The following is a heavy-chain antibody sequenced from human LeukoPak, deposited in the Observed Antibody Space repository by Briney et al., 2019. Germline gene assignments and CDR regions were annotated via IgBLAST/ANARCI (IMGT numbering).Heavy chain of an antibody. V-gene: IGHV4-4*07. CDR3: ARGVEMATLYYYYYMDV. Sequence: SETLSLTCTVSGGSISSYYWSWIRQPAGKGLEWIGRIYTSGSTNYNPSLKSRVTMSVDTSENQFSLKLSSVTAADTAVYYCARGVEMATLYYYYYMDVWGKGTTVTVSS. CDR1: GGSISSYY. D-gene: IGHD5-24*01. J-gene: IGHJ6*03. CDR2: IYTSGST.